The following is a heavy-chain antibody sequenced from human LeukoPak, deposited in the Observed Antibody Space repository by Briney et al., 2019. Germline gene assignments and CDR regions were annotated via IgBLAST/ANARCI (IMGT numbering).Heavy chain of an antibody. Sequence: GESLKISCKASGNTFAGYYVHWVRQAPGQGLEWMGWINTHNGATNYAQHFQGRVTMTTDTAVTTAYMDLDGLISDDAAVYFCARGPIGGLRKGFDIWGRGTLVTVSS. V-gene: IGHV1-2*02. CDR2: INTHNGAT. D-gene: IGHD1-26*01. CDR3: ARGPIGGLRKGFDI. CDR1: GNTFAGYY. J-gene: IGHJ4*02.